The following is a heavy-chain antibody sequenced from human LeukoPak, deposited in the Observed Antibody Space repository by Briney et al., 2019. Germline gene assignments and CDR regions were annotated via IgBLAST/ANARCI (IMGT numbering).Heavy chain of an antibody. CDR1: GYTFTSYD. V-gene: IGHV1-8*03. D-gene: IGHD1-26*01. Sequence: ASVKVSCKASGYTFTSYDINWVRQATGQGLEWMGWMNPNTGNTGYAQKFQGRVTITRNTSISTVYMELSSLRSEDTAVYYCARGVGATISYYHYYIDVWGKGTTVTVSS. CDR3: ARGVGATISYYHYYIDV. CDR2: MNPNTGNT. J-gene: IGHJ6*03.